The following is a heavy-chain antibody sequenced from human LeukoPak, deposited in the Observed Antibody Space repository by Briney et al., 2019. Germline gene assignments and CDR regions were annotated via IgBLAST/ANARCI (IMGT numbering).Heavy chain of an antibody. D-gene: IGHD1-26*01. V-gene: IGHV1-69*05. CDR3: ARVHSGSYYREFDP. J-gene: IGHJ5*02. CDR2: IIPIFGTA. Sequence: SVKLSCKPSGATFSSYAISSVRQAPGQGLEWMGGIIPIFGTANYAQKFQGRVTITTDESTSTAYIELSSLRSEDTAVYYCARVHSGSYYREFDPWGQGTLVTVSS. CDR1: GATFSSYA.